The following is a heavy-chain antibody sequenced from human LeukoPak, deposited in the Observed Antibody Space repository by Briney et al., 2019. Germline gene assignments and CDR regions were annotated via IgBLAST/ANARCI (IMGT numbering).Heavy chain of an antibody. CDR1: GGSINTYY. CDR2: IYYNGST. V-gene: IGHV4-59*01. D-gene: IGHD5-18*01. Sequence: PSETLSLTCTVSGGSINTYYWSWIRQPPGKGLEWIGYIYYNGSTNYNPSLKSRVTISLDTSKNQFSLKLSSVTAADTAVYYCARGTYSHGYYYYFDYWGQGTLVTVSS. CDR3: ARGTYSHGYYYYFDY. J-gene: IGHJ4*02.